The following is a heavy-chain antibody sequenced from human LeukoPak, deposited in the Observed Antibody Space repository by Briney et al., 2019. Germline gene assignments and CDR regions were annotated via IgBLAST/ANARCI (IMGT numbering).Heavy chain of an antibody. Sequence: ASVKVSCKASGYTFTSYDINWVRQATGQGLEWMGWMNPNSGNTGYAQKFQGRVTITRNTSISTAYMELSSLRSEDTAVYYCARAREKQRGLSPRDDAFDIWGQGTMVTVSS. CDR1: GYTFTSYD. V-gene: IGHV1-8*03. CDR3: ARAREKQRGLSPRDDAFDI. D-gene: IGHD3-10*01. CDR2: MNPNSGNT. J-gene: IGHJ3*02.